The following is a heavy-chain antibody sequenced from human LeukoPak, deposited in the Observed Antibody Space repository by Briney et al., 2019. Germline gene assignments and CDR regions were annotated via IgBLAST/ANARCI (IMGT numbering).Heavy chain of an antibody. CDR3: ARSGRGVDSFYFYMDV. CDR1: ELPFSQEW. CDR2: IKHDGSEKQDGSEK. V-gene: IGHV3-7*01. D-gene: IGHD3-10*01. J-gene: IGHJ6*03. Sequence: PGGTLELSCAVEELPFSQEWMSWVRQDPGKGMEWVANIKHDGSEKQDGSEKNYVDSVKGRFTISRDNAKNSLYLRMNSLRAEDTAVYYCARSGRGVDSFYFYMDVWGKGTTVTVSS.